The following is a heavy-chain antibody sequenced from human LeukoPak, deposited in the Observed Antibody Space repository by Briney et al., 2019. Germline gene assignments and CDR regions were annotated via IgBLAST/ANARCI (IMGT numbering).Heavy chain of an antibody. CDR3: ARELGDHDAFDI. Sequence: PSETLSLTCAVYGGSFSGYYWSWIRQPPGKGLEWIGEINHSGSTNYNPSLKSRVTISVDTSKSQFSLKLSSVTAADTAVYYCARELGDHDAFDIWGQGTMVTVSS. J-gene: IGHJ3*02. CDR1: GGSFSGYY. CDR2: INHSGST. D-gene: IGHD1-26*01. V-gene: IGHV4-34*01.